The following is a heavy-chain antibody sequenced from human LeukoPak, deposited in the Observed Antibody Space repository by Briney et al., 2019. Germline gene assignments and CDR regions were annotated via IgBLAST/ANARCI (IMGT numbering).Heavy chain of an antibody. V-gene: IGHV1-69*05. CDR1: GGTFSSYA. D-gene: IGHD3-16*02. Sequence: SVKVSCKASGGTFSSYAISWVRQAPGQGLEWMGRIIPIFGTAIYAQKFQGRVTITTDESTSTAYMELSSLRSEDTAVYYCASTVPVWGSYRYYFDYWGQGTLVTVSS. CDR2: IIPIFGTA. J-gene: IGHJ4*02. CDR3: ASTVPVWGSYRYYFDY.